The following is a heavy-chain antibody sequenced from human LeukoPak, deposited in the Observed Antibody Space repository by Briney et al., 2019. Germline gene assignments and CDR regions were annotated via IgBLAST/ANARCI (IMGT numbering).Heavy chain of an antibody. CDR2: IRYDGSNK. CDR3: AKLQGYRSGGSCSLGY. CDR1: GFTFSSYG. V-gene: IGHV3-30*02. D-gene: IGHD2-15*01. J-gene: IGHJ4*02. Sequence: GGSLRLSCAASGFTFSSYGMHWVRQAPGKGLEWVAFIRYDGSNKYYADSVKGRFTISRDNSKNTLYLQMNSLRAEDTAVYYCAKLQGYRSGGSCSLGYWGQGTLVTVSS.